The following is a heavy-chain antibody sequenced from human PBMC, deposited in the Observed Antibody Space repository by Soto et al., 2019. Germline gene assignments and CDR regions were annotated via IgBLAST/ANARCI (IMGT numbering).Heavy chain of an antibody. D-gene: IGHD6-13*01. J-gene: IGHJ4*02. CDR3: AKDQGSSWYEIDY. CDR1: GFTISNYA. CDR2: ISGSGGST. V-gene: IGHV3-23*01. Sequence: EVQLLESGGGLVQPGGSLRLSCAASGFTISNYAVTWVRQAPGKGLEWVSTISGSGGSTYYADSAKGRFTISRDNSKNTLYLQMNSLRAEDTAVYYCAKDQGSSWYEIDYWGQGTLVTVSS.